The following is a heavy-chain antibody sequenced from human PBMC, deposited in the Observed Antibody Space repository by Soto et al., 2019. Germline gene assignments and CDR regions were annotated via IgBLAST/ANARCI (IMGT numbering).Heavy chain of an antibody. CDR1: GFTFNSLS. CDR3: AREPSGDSQYFAY. CDR2: ISPDGRVT. V-gene: IGHV3-30*04. Sequence: QVQLVESGGGMVQPGTSLRLSCAASGFTFNSLSLHWVRQRPDKGLEWVAVISPDGRVTFYADFVKGRFTVSRDNSKNTIYLQVNSLRAEDTAVNYFAREPSGDSQYFAYWGQGTLVTVSS. D-gene: IGHD2-21*02. J-gene: IGHJ4*02.